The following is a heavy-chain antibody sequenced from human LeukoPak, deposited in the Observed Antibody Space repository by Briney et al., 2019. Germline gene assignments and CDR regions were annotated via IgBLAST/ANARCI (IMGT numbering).Heavy chain of an antibody. V-gene: IGHV1-18*01. J-gene: IGHJ4*02. CDR3: ARDGYGSGKGFFDY. CDR1: GGTFSSYA. D-gene: IGHD3-10*01. CDR2: INPNSGGT. Sequence: ASVKVSCKASGGTFSSYAISWVRQAPGQGLEWMGRINPNSGGTNYAQKFQGRVTMTTDTSTSTAYMELRSLRSDDTAVYYCARDGYGSGKGFFDYWGQGTLVAVSS.